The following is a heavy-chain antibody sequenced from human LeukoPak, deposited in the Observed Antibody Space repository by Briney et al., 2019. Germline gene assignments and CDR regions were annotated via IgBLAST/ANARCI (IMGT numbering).Heavy chain of an antibody. Sequence: GGSLRLSCAASGFTFSSYGMHWVRQAPGKGLEWVAVILYDGSNKYYADSVKGRFTISRDNSKNTLYLQMNSLRAEDTAVYYCAKGFSGSSAWYYYYGMDVWGQGTTVTVSS. V-gene: IGHV3-30*18. CDR2: ILYDGSNK. J-gene: IGHJ6*02. CDR3: AKGFSGSSAWYYYYGMDV. CDR1: GFTFSSYG. D-gene: IGHD1-26*01.